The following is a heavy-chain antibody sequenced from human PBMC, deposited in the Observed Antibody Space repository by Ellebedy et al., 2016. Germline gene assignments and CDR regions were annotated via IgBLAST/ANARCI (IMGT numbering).Heavy chain of an antibody. CDR3: AKDGGLGRWLVGWDFDL. D-gene: IGHD5-24*01. V-gene: IGHV3-30*18. CDR2: ISFVGSNK. Sequence: SLKISXAASGFTFSSYGMHWVRQAPGKGLEWAAVISFVGSNKYKADSVKGRFTISRDNSKNTLYLQMNSLRAEDTAVYYCAKDGGLGRWLVGWDFDLWGRGTLVTVSS. CDR1: GFTFSSYG. J-gene: IGHJ2*01.